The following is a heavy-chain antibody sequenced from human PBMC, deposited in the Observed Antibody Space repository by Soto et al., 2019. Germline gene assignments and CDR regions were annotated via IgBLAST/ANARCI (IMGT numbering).Heavy chain of an antibody. V-gene: IGHV3-49*03. D-gene: IGHD5-12*01. CDR1: GFTFADYT. J-gene: IGHJ4*02. CDR2: IRNKAYGGTT. CDR3: TRDGRYSGYPPPAF. Sequence: GGSLRLSCTASGFTFADYTLSWFRQAPGKGLEWLGFIRNKAYGGTTEYAASVKGRFTISRDDSKSIAYLLMNSLETEDTAMYYCTRDGRYSGYPPPAFWGQGTLVTVSS.